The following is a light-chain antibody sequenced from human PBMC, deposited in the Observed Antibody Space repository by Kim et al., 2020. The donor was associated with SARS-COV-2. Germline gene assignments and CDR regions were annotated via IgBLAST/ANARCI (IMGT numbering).Light chain of an antibody. CDR2: RNN. CDR1: SNNVGNQG. J-gene: IGLJ3*02. Sequence: QAGLTQPPSVSTGLRQTATLTCTGNSNNVGNQGAAWLQQHQGHPPKLLSYRNNNRPSGISERLSASRSGSTASLTITGLQPEDEADYYCSAWDRSLSAWLFGGGTQLTVL. V-gene: IGLV10-54*01. CDR3: SAWDRSLSAWL.